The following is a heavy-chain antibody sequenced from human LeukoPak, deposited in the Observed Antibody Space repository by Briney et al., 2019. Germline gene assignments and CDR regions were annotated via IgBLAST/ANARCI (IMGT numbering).Heavy chain of an antibody. J-gene: IGHJ5*02. D-gene: IGHD2-2*01. Sequence: ASVKVSCKASGYTFTDYSISWVRQAPGQGLEWMGWISTYSSNTVYAQKFQGRVTITADESTSTAYMELSSLRSEDTAVYYCARGPRAVVPAAIDYNWFDPWGQGTLVTVSS. CDR3: ARGPRAVVPAAIDYNWFDP. V-gene: IGHV1-18*01. CDR1: GYTFTDYS. CDR2: ISTYSSNT.